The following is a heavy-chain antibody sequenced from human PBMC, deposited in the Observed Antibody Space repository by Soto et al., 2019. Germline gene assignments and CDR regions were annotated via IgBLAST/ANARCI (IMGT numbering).Heavy chain of an antibody. Sequence: QVQLQESGPGLVKPSETLSLSCTVSGGSISSYYWSWFRQSPGKRMEWIGYVHHSWGSSYNPSLQSRVAISLDSSKSQFSLKVPSVTATDTAVYYCARQGFGPLHGLVDVGGQGTTVTVSS. CDR1: GGSISSYY. CDR2: VHHSWGS. V-gene: IGHV4-59*08. D-gene: IGHD3-10*01. CDR3: ARQGFGPLHGLVDV. J-gene: IGHJ6*02.